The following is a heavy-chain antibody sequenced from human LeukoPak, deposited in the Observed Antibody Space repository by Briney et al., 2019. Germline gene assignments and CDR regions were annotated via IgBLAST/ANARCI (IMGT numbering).Heavy chain of an antibody. V-gene: IGHV3-66*01. CDR1: RFTFSNYA. Sequence: PGGSLRLSCAASRFTFSNYAMSWVRQAPGKGLEWVSVIYSGGSTYYADSVKGRFTISRDNSKNTLYLQMNSLRAEDTAVYYCARDGRWLQMDYGMDVWGQGTTVTVSS. CDR3: ARDGRWLQMDYGMDV. D-gene: IGHD5-24*01. CDR2: IYSGGST. J-gene: IGHJ6*02.